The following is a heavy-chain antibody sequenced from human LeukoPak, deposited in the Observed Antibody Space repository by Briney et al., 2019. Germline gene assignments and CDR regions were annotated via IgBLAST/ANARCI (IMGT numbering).Heavy chain of an antibody. J-gene: IGHJ6*04. D-gene: IGHD6-19*01. CDR1: GGSISSYY. V-gene: IGHV4-59*01. CDR2: IYYSGST. CDR3: ARAREGSGWLMDV. Sequence: PSETLSLTCTVSGGSISSYYWSWIRQPPGKGLEWIGYIYYSGSTNYNPSLKSRVTISVDTSKNQFSLKLSSVTAADTAVYYCARAREGSGWLMDVWGKGTTVTISS.